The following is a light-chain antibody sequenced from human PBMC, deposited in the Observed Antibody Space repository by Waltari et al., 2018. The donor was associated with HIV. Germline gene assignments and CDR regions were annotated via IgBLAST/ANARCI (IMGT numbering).Light chain of an antibody. V-gene: IGKV1D-13*01. J-gene: IGKJ2*01. Sequence: IQLTQSPSSLSASVGDSVTIHCRASQDIGFSVNWYQVKSGESPRLLMVAASNLTTGVPWRFSGSGCGTHVSLTITGPQADDCAQYGCQQSYNRPFTFGQGT. CDR3: QQSYNRPFT. CDR1: QDIGFS. CDR2: AAS.